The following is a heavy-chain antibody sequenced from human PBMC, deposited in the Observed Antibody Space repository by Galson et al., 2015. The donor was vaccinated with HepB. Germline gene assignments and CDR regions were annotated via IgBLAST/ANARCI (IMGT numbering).Heavy chain of an antibody. CDR1: GFTFRSHW. D-gene: IGHD2-21*01. J-gene: IGHJ4*02. CDR2: IKQDGSEK. Sequence: SLRLSCVASGFTFRSHWRSWVRQAPGKGLEWVANIKQDGSEKYYVDSVKGRFTISRDNAKNSLYLQTNSLRVEDTAVYYCASNGGDYNDFWGQGTLVTVSS. V-gene: IGHV3-7*01. CDR3: ASNGGDYNDF.